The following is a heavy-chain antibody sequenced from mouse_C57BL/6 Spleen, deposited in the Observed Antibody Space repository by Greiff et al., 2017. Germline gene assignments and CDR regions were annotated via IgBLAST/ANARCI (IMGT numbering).Heavy chain of an antibody. Sequence: QVQLQQSGPELVKPGASVKISCKASGYAFSSSWMNWVKQRPGKGLEWIGRIYPGDGDTNYNGKFKGKATLTADKSSSTAYMQLSSLTSEDSAVYFCARRGYGYDGGLDYWGQGTTLTVSS. CDR3: ARRGYGYDGGLDY. D-gene: IGHD2-2*01. J-gene: IGHJ2*01. V-gene: IGHV1-82*01. CDR2: IYPGDGDT. CDR1: GYAFSSSW.